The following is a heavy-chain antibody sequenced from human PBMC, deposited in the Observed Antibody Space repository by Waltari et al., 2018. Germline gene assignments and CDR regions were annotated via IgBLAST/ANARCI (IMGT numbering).Heavy chain of an antibody. Sequence: QITLKESGPTLVKPTQTLTLTCTFSGFPLSTSGVGVGWIRQPPGKALEWLALMYWNADKRYRPSLKRRLTLTKDPSKNPVVLTLTNLDPVDTATYSCAHPLSIWFRELTLDCFDYWGQGTLVTVSS. V-gene: IGHV2-5*01. D-gene: IGHD3-10*01. CDR3: AHPLSIWFRELTLDCFDY. CDR1: GFPLSTSGVG. CDR2: MYWNADK. J-gene: IGHJ4*02.